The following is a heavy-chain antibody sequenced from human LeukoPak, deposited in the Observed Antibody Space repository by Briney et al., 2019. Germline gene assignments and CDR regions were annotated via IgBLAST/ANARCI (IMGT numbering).Heavy chain of an antibody. J-gene: IGHJ4*02. CDR3: ATRNFYDGNPYYYYYFDY. CDR1: GFTFSDYY. CDR2: ISGRGISA. Sequence: PGGSLRLSCAASGFTFSDYYMSWVRQAPGKGLEWVSGISGRGISAYYADSVKGRFTISRDNSKNTLYLQMNSLRAEDTAVYFCATRNFYDGNPYYYYYFDYWGQGILVSVSS. V-gene: IGHV3-23*01. D-gene: IGHD3-22*01.